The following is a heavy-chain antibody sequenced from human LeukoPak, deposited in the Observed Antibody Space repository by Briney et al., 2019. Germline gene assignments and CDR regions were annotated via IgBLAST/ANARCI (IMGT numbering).Heavy chain of an antibody. D-gene: IGHD3-10*01. CDR2: FDPEDGET. V-gene: IGHV1-24*01. CDR1: GYTLTELS. J-gene: IGHJ3*02. CDR3: ATIYGLWFGEGDAFDI. Sequence: ASVKVSCKDSGYTLTELSMHWVRQAPGKGLEWMGGFDPEDGETIYAQKFQGRVTMTEDTSTDTAYMELSSLRSEDTAVYYCATIYGLWFGEGDAFDIWGQGTMVTVSS.